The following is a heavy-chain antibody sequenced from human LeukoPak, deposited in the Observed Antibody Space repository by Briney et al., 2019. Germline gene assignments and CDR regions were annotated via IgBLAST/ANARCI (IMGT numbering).Heavy chain of an antibody. CDR3: GSKTAGSSRWSGIS. CDR1: GFTFSSYA. Sequence: KTGGSLRLSCAASGFTFSSYAMHWVRQAPGKGLEWVSSLSPDSNYVAYAESVKGRFTISRDNARNSLFLQMNSLRAEDTAVYYCGSKTAGSSRWSGISWGQGVLVTVSS. D-gene: IGHD1-26*01. J-gene: IGHJ5*02. CDR2: LSPDSNYV. V-gene: IGHV3-21*01.